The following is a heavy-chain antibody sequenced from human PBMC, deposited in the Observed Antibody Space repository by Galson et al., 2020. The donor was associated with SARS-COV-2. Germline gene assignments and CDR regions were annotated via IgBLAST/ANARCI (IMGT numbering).Heavy chain of an antibody. CDR1: GFTVSSNY. V-gene: IGHV3-53*01. Sequence: GESLKISCAASGFTVSSNYMSWVRQAPGKGLEWVSVIYSGGSTYYADSVKGRFTISRDNSKNTLYLQMNSLRAEDTAVYYCARKQWLVLSGAFDIWGQGTMVTVSS. CDR3: ARKQWLVLSGAFDI. D-gene: IGHD6-19*01. J-gene: IGHJ3*02. CDR2: IYSGGST.